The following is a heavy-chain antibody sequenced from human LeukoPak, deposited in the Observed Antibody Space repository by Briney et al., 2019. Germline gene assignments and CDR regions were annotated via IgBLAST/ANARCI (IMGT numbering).Heavy chain of an antibody. D-gene: IGHD6-19*01. CDR2: ISAYNGNT. Sequence: GASVKVSCKASGYTFTSYGISWVRQAPGQGLEWMGWISAYNGNTNYAQKLQGRVTMTTDTSTSTAYMELRSLRSDDTALYYCAKASTVIAVAGFDYWGQGTLVTVSS. CDR1: GYTFTSYG. CDR3: AKASTVIAVAGFDY. J-gene: IGHJ4*02. V-gene: IGHV1-18*01.